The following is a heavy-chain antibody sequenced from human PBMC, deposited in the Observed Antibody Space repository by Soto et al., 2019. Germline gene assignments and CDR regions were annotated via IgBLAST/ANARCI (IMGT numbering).Heavy chain of an antibody. D-gene: IGHD3-10*01. J-gene: IGHJ4*02. V-gene: IGHV4-61*01. CDR1: GGSVSSGSYY. CDR3: ARVREYYGSGSYYLFDY. CDR2: IYYSGST. Sequence: ETLSLTCTVSGGSVSSGSYYWSWIRQPPGKGLEWIGYIYYSGSTNYNPSLKSRVTISVDTSKNQFSLKLSSVTAADTAVYYCARVREYYGSGSYYLFDYWGQGTLVTAPQ.